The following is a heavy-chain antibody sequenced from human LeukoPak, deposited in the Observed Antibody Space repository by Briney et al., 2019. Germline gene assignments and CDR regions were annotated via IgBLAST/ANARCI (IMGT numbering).Heavy chain of an antibody. V-gene: IGHV3-11*04. CDR1: GFTFSDYY. J-gene: IGHJ4*02. D-gene: IGHD1-26*01. CDR3: ARDHTRELRVTIDY. Sequence: GGSLRLSCAASGFTFSDYYMSWIRQAPGKGLEWVSYISSSSSTIYYADSVKGRFTISRDNAKNSLYLQMNSLRAEDTAVYYCARDHTRELRVTIDYWGQGTLVTVSS. CDR2: ISSSSSTI.